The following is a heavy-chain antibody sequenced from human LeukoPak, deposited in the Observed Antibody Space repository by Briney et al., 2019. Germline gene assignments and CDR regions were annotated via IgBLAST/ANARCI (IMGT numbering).Heavy chain of an antibody. CDR1: GYTFTGYY. J-gene: IGHJ4*02. CDR3: ARAPKGVTTGYFDH. D-gene: IGHD1-26*01. Sequence: ASVKVSCKASGYTFTGYYLHWVRQAPGQGLEWMGIINPSGGSTTYAQIFQGRVTLTRDTSTSTVYMELSSLRSDDTAVYYCARAPKGVTTGYFDHWGQGTLVTVSS. V-gene: IGHV1-46*01. CDR2: INPSGGST.